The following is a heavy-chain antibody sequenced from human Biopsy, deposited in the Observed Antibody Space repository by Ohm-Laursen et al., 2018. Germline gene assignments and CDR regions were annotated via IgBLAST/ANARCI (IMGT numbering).Heavy chain of an antibody. CDR1: GGSLSSYS. J-gene: IGHJ5*02. CDR3: ARDRDRRGWFDP. V-gene: IGHV4-4*07. D-gene: IGHD1-14*01. CDR2: IYTSGIT. Sequence: GTLSLTCTVSGGSLSSYSWSWIRQPAGKGLEWIGQIYTSGITNYNPSLKSRVTMSVDTSKNKFPLRVSSVTAADTAVYYCARDRDRRGWFDPWGQGTLVTVSS.